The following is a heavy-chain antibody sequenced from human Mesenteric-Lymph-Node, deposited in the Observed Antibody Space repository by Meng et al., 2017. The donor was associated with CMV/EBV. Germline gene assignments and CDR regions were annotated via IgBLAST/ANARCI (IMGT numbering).Heavy chain of an antibody. CDR3: ARDWYTDFWSGYSSNWFDP. J-gene: IGHJ5*02. Sequence: ASVKVSCKASGYTFTAYYIHWVRQAPGQGLEWMGWINPNSGDTNYVQKFQGRVTMTRDTSISTAYLELSSLRSDDTAVYYCARDWYTDFWSGYSSNWFDPWGQGTLVTVSS. D-gene: IGHD3-3*01. CDR1: GYTFTAYY. V-gene: IGHV1-2*02. CDR2: INPNSGDT.